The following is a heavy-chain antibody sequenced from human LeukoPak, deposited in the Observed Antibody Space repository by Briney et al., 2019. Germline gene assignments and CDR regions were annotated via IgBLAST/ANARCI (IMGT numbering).Heavy chain of an antibody. J-gene: IGHJ5*02. V-gene: IGHV1-46*01. CDR1: GYTFTSYY. CDR3: ARTRRVAARLRGLVLGSFDP. Sequence: ASVKVSWKACGYTFTSYYMHWVRQAPGQGLEWLGIINPSGGSTSYAQKFQGRVTIIRDTSTSTVYMELSSLRSEDTAVYYCARTRRVAARLRGLVLGSFDPWGQGTLVIVSS. D-gene: IGHD6-6*01. CDR2: INPSGGST.